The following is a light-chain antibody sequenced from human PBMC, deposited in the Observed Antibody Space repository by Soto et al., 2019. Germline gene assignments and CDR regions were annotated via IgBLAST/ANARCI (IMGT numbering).Light chain of an antibody. CDR1: QSVNNN. CDR2: GAS. CDR3: QQYGSSPRT. Sequence: ETLMTQSPATLSVSPGERATLSCRASQSVNNNLAWYQQKLGQAPRVLIYGASNRATGIPARFSGSGSGTDFTLTISKLEPEDFAVYYCQQYGSSPRTFGQGTHWRL. V-gene: IGKV3-20*01. J-gene: IGKJ5*01.